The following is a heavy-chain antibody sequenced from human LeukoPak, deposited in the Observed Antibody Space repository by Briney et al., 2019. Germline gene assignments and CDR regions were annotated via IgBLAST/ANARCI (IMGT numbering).Heavy chain of an antibody. V-gene: IGHV5-51*01. CDR2: IYPGDSDT. D-gene: IGHD3-22*01. J-gene: IGHJ4*02. CDR3: TRRHDNTGYFVY. CDR1: GYRFSTYW. Sequence: GESLQISCKGSGYRFSTYWIGWVRQMPGEGLEWMGTIYPGDSDTRYSPSFQGQVTISADKSISTAYLQWSNLKASDTAMYYCTRRHDNTGYFVYWGQGTLVTVSS.